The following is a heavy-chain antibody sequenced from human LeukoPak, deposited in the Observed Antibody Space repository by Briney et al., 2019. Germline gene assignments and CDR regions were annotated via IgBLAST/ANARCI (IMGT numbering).Heavy chain of an antibody. Sequence: GGSLRLSCAASGFTFNNYSMNWVRQAPGKGLEWVSSISSRSNYIYYPDSVKGRFTISRDNAKNSLYLQMSGLRAEDTAVYYCARDVAYYYESSGYYSLGFDIWGQGTMVTVSS. D-gene: IGHD3-22*01. CDR3: ARDVAYYYESSGYYSLGFDI. CDR1: GFTFNNYS. CDR2: ISSRSNYI. V-gene: IGHV3-21*01. J-gene: IGHJ3*02.